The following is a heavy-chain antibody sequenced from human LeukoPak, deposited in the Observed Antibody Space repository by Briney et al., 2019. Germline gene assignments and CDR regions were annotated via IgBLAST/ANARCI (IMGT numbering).Heavy chain of an antibody. CDR3: AGLIRPGWFDP. CDR1: GYYISSGYY. J-gene: IGHJ5*02. V-gene: IGHV4-38-2*02. Sequence: SETLSLTCTVSGYYISSGYYWGWIQQPPGQGLEWIGSIYHIGSTYYSPSLKSRVTISVDTSKNQFSLKLSSVTAADTAVYYCAGLIRPGWFDPWGQGTLVTVSS. D-gene: IGHD1-14*01. CDR2: IYHIGST.